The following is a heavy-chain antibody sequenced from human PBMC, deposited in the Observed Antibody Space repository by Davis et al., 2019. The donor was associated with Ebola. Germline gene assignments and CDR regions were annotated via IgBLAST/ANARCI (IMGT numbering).Heavy chain of an antibody. Sequence: PGGSLRLSCAASGFTFSSYSMNWVRQAPGKGLEWVSGISWNSGSIGYADSVKGRFTISRDNAKNSLYLQMNSLRAEDTALYYCAKDSSSSHYYYYGMDVWGQGTTVTVSS. V-gene: IGHV3-9*01. D-gene: IGHD6-6*01. J-gene: IGHJ6*02. CDR1: GFTFSSYS. CDR2: ISWNSGSI. CDR3: AKDSSSSHYYYYGMDV.